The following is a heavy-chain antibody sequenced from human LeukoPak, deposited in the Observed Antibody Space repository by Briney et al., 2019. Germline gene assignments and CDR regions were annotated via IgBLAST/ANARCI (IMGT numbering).Heavy chain of an antibody. D-gene: IGHD3-16*01. CDR2: IIGSGGTT. Sequence: GGSLRLSCAASGFSFSNYGMNWVRQAPGKGLEWVSGIIGSGGTTYYADSVKGRFTISRDNSKNTVYLQINNLRDEDTAVYYCAKDDRLLRFLHWGQGTLVTVSS. CDR3: AKDDRLLRFLH. J-gene: IGHJ4*02. V-gene: IGHV3-23*01. CDR1: GFSFSNYG.